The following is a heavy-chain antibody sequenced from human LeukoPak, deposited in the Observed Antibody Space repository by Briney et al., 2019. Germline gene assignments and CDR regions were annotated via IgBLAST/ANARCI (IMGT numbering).Heavy chain of an antibody. CDR3: ARAQLLRLEDFLDY. Sequence: GGSLRLSCAASGFTFSNYEMNWVRQAPGKGLEWGSYISSSGSDIYYADSVKGRFTISSDNAKNSPYLQMNSLRVEDTAVYYCARAQLLRLEDFLDYWGQGTLVTVSS. CDR1: GFTFSNYE. J-gene: IGHJ4*02. CDR2: ISSSGSDI. V-gene: IGHV3-48*03. D-gene: IGHD1-26*01.